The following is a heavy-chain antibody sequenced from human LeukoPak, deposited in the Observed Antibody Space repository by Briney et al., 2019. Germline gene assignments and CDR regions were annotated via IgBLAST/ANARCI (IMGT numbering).Heavy chain of an antibody. CDR2: IIPIFGTA. CDR1: GGTFSSYA. CDR3: ARDGEGAIGG. Sequence: GASVKVSCKASGGTFSSYAISWVRQAPGQGLEWMGRIIPIFGTANYAQKLQGRVTMTTDTSTSTAYMELRSLRSDDTAVYYCARDGEGAIGGWGQGTLVTVSS. J-gene: IGHJ4*02. D-gene: IGHD1-26*01. V-gene: IGHV1-69*05.